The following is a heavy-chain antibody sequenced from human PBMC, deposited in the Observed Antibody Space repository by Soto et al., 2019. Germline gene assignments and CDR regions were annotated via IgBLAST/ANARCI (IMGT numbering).Heavy chain of an antibody. D-gene: IGHD6-25*01. CDR1: GGSISSSSYY. CDR3: ARHEAGWYFDS. CDR2: IYYSGST. V-gene: IGHV4-39*01. Sequence: SETLSLTCTVSGGSISSSSYYWGWIRQPPGKGLEWIGSIYYSGSTYYNPSLKSRVTISVDTSKNQFSLKVRSVTAADTAVYYCARHEAGWYFDSWGQGTLVTVSS. J-gene: IGHJ4*02.